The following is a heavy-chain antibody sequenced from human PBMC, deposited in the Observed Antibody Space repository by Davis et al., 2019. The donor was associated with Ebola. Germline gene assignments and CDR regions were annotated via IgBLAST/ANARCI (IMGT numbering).Heavy chain of an antibody. V-gene: IGHV3-30*03. D-gene: IGHD3-22*01. Sequence: GESLKISCAASGFTFSSYGMHWVRQAPGKGLEWVAVISYDGSNKYYADSVKGRFTISRDNAKNSLYLQMNSLRAEDTAVYYCARGITMIVVASYYFDYWGQGTLVTVSS. J-gene: IGHJ4*02. CDR1: GFTFSSYG. CDR3: ARGITMIVVASYYFDY. CDR2: ISYDGSNK.